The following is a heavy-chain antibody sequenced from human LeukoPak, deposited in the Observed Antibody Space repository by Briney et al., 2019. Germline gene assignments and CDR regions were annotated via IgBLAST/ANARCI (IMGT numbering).Heavy chain of an antibody. D-gene: IGHD6-13*01. CDR2: MNPNSGNT. V-gene: IGHV1-8*03. CDR1: GYTFTSYD. CDR3: ARAGAAADRYYYYMDV. Sequence: ASVKVSCKASGYTFTSYDINWVRQATGQGLEWMGWMNPNSGNTGYAQKFQGRVTITRNTSISTAYMELSSLRSEDTAVYYCARAGAAADRYYYYMDVWGKGTTVTVSS. J-gene: IGHJ6*03.